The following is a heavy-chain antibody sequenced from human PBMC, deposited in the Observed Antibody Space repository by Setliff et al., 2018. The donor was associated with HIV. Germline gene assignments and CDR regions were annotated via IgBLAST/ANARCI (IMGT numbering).Heavy chain of an antibody. CDR2: IDPGDSDT. V-gene: IGHV5-51*01. J-gene: IGHJ5*02. D-gene: IGHD6-6*01. CDR1: GYSFTNYW. Sequence: PGESLKISCKGSGYSFTNYWIGWVRQMPGKGLEWMGIIDPGDSDTRYSPSFQGQVTISADKSISTAYLQWSSLKASDTAMYYYVRPLGRSSSQGWFDPWGQGTLVTVSS. CDR3: VRPLGRSSSQGWFDP.